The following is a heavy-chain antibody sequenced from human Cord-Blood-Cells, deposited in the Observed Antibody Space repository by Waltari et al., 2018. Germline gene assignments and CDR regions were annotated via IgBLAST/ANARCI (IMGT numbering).Heavy chain of an antibody. D-gene: IGHD3-16*02. V-gene: IGHV4-31*03. CDR1: GGSISSGGYY. J-gene: IGHJ4*02. CDR2: IYYSGST. CDR3: AGDGGGGGISPSRGHFDY. Sequence: QVQLQESGPGLVKPSQTLSLTCTVSGGSISSGGYYWSWIRQHPGKGLEWIGYIYYSGSTNYNPPLKSRVTRPVDTSKNHFSLKLSSVTAADPAVYYCAGDGGGGGISPSRGHFDYWGQGTLVTVSS.